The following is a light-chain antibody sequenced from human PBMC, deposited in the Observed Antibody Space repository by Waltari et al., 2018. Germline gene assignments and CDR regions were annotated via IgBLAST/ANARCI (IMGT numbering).Light chain of an antibody. CDR2: DAF. CDR1: QSVSSS. CDR3: QQRSKWPPT. V-gene: IGKV3-11*01. Sequence: EVVLTQSPATLSLSPGERATLSCRASQSVSSSLAWYQQKPGQSPRLLIYDAFNRATGIPARFSGSGSGTDFTLTIGSLETEDFAVYYCQQRSKWPPTFGQGTKVEIK. J-gene: IGKJ1*01.